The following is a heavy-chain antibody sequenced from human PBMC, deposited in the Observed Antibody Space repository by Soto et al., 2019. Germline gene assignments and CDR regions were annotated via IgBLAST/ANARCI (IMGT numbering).Heavy chain of an antibody. CDR3: ARSQGSSTSLEIYYYYYYGMDV. D-gene: IGHD2-2*01. CDR2: IIPSAGTA. V-gene: IGHV1-69*01. J-gene: IGHJ6*02. CDR1: GGTFSSYA. Sequence: QVQLVQSGAEVKKPGSSVKVSCKASGGTFSSYAISWVRQAPGQGLEWMGGIIPSAGTANYAQKFQGRVTIPADESTSTAYIELSSLRSEDTAVYYCARSQGSSTSLEIYYYYYYGMDVWGQGTTVTVSS.